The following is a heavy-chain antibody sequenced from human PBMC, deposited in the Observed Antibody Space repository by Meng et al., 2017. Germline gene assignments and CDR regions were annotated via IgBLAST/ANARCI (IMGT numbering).Heavy chain of an antibody. CDR2: IYYSGST. Sequence: SETLSLTCTVSGGSISSGGYYWSWIRQHPGKGLEWIGYIYYSGSTYYNPSLKSRVTISVDTSKNQFSLKLSSVTAADTAVYYCARLWFGELLDYGMDVWGQGTTVPSP. J-gene: IGHJ6*02. V-gene: IGHV4-31*03. CDR3: ARLWFGELLDYGMDV. CDR1: GGSISSGGYY. D-gene: IGHD3-10*01.